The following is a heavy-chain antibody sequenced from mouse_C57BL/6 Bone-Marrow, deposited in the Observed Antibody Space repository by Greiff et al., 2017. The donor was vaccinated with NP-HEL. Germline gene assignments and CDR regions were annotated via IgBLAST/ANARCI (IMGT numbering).Heavy chain of an antibody. J-gene: IGHJ3*01. V-gene: IGHV1-81*01. CDR1: GYTFTSYG. Sequence: VQVVESGAELARPGASVKLSCKASGYTFTSYGISWVKQRTGQGLEWIGEIYPRSGNTYYNEKFKGKATLTADKSSSTAYMELRSLTSEDSAVYFCARGVLPFAYWGQGTLVTVSA. CDR2: IYPRSGNT. CDR3: ARGVLPFAY.